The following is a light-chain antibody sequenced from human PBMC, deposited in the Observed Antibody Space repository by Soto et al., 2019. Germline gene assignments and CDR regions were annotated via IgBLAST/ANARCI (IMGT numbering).Light chain of an antibody. Sequence: QSALTQPPSASGSPGQSVTISCTGTSSDIGGYKYVSWYQQYPGKAPKLMIYEVTKRPSGVPDRFSGSKSGNTASLTVSGLQAEDEAGYYCTSYAGSNNVVFGGGTKLTVL. V-gene: IGLV2-8*01. CDR1: SSDIGGYKY. CDR2: EVT. CDR3: TSYAGSNNVV. J-gene: IGLJ2*01.